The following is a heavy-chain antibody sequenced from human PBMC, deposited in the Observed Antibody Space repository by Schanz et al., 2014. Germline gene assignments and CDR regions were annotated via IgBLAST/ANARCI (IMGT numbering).Heavy chain of an antibody. V-gene: IGHV3-21*01. CDR3: ARDRGYCSGGSCLTFDY. CDR1: GFTISSYS. D-gene: IGHD2-15*01. Sequence: EVHLVESGGGLVKRGGSLRLSCAASGFTISSYSMNWVRQAPGKGLEWVSSISSSGSYIHYADSVKGRFTISRDNAKNTLYLQMNTLRAEDTAVYYCARDRGYCSGGSCLTFDYWGQGALVTVSS. J-gene: IGHJ4*02. CDR2: ISSSGSYI.